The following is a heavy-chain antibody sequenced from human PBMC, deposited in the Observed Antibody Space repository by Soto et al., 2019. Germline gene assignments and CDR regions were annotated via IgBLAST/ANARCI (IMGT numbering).Heavy chain of an antibody. CDR3: ARESPGGYDRNYYYGMDV. CDR1: GGSISSSSYY. J-gene: IGHJ6*02. Sequence: PLETLSLTCTVSGGSISSSSYYWGWIRQPPGKGLEWIGTIYYSGSTYYNPSLKSRVTISVGTSQNQFSLKLSSVTAADTAVYYCARESPGGYDRNYYYGMDVWGQGTTVTVSS. V-gene: IGHV4-39*07. CDR2: IYYSGST. D-gene: IGHD5-12*01.